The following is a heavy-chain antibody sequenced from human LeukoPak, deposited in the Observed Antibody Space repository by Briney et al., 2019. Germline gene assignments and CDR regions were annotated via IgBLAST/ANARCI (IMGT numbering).Heavy chain of an antibody. D-gene: IGHD5-24*01. J-gene: IGHJ4*02. CDR2: IHASGST. CDR3: ARDVRDGYNLFDY. CDR1: GGSISSGSYY. Sequence: PSETLSLTCTVSGGSISSGSYYWSWIRRPAGKGLEWIGRIHASGSTNYNPSLKSRVTISTDTSKNQFSLKLTSVTAADTAVYYCARDVRDGYNLFDYWGQGTLVTVSS. V-gene: IGHV4-61*02.